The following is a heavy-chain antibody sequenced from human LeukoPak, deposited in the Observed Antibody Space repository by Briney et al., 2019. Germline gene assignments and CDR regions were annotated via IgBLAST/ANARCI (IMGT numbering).Heavy chain of an antibody. CDR3: ARGGQGDGYSADEAFDI. Sequence: SQTLSLTCAISGDSVSSNNSWNWIRQSPSRGLEWLGRTYYRSKWYNDYVVSVKSRININPDTPKNQFSLHLNSVTPEDTAVYYCARGGQGDGYSADEAFDIWGQGTMVTVS. J-gene: IGHJ3*02. V-gene: IGHV6-1*01. D-gene: IGHD5-18*01. CDR2: TYYRSKWYN. CDR1: GDSVSSNNS.